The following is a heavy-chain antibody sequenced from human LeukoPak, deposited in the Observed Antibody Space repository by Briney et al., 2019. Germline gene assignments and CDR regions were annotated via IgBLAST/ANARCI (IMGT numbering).Heavy chain of an antibody. D-gene: IGHD3-10*01. Sequence: GGSLRLSCAASGFTFSSYEMNWVRQSPGKGLEWVSYISSSGSTIYYADSVKGRFTISRDNAKNSLYLQMNSLRAEDTAVYYCARSLLWFGELPSLIDYWGQGTLVTVSS. CDR1: GFTFSSYE. CDR2: ISSSGSTI. J-gene: IGHJ4*02. CDR3: ARSLLWFGELPSLIDY. V-gene: IGHV3-48*03.